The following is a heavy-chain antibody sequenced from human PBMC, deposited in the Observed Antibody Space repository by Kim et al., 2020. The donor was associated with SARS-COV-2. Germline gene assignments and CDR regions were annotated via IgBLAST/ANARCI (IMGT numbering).Heavy chain of an antibody. J-gene: IGHJ1*01. CDR2: IYYSGTT. Sequence: SETLSLTCTVSGGSISSSSYYWGWIRQPPGKGLEWFGSIYYSGTTYYNPSLKSRVTISVDTSKNQFSLKLSSVTAADTAVYYCARRTLSGSNPAWFQYWGQGTLVTVSS. V-gene: IGHV4-39*01. CDR1: GGSISSSSYY. CDR3: ARRTLSGSNPAWFQY. D-gene: IGHD1-26*01.